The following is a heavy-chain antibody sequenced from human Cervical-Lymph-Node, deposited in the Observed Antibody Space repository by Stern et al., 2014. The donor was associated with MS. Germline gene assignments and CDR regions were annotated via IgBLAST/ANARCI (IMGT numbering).Heavy chain of an antibody. D-gene: IGHD3-16*01. CDR3: ARDPGGFDP. J-gene: IGHJ5*02. CDR2: IRPHSGDT. Sequence: QVQLVESGPEVKKPGASVKVSCKTSGYTFHSSSFGISWVRQAPGQGLEWVGWIRPHSGDTNYAQKLQGRVIVTTDTSTSTAYMELRSLRSDDTAVYFCARDPGGFDPWGQGTLVTVSS. V-gene: IGHV1-18*01. CDR1: GYTFHSSSFG.